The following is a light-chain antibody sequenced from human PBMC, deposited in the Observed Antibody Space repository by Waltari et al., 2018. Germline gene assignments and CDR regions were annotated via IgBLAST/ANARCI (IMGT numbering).Light chain of an antibody. CDR2: DAS. CDR3: QQRSNWPLT. CDR1: QSVSSY. V-gene: IGKV3-11*01. Sequence: EIVLTQSPATLSLSPGERATLSCRASQSVSSYLAWYQRKPGQAPRLLIYDASNRATGIPARFSGSGSGTAFTLTSSSLEPEDFAVYYCQQRSNWPLTFGQGTRLEIK. J-gene: IGKJ5*01.